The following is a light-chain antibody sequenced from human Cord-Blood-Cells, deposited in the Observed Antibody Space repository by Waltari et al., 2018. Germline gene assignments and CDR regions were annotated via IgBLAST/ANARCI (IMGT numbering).Light chain of an antibody. Sequence: QSALTQPASVSGSPGQSITISCTGTSSDVGGYNYVSWYQQHPGKAPKLMIDDVSKRPLGVSNRFSGSKSGNTASLTISGLQAEDEADYYCSSYTSSSTWVFGGGTKLTVL. CDR2: DVS. V-gene: IGLV2-14*01. J-gene: IGLJ3*02. CDR3: SSYTSSSTWV. CDR1: SSDVGGYNY.